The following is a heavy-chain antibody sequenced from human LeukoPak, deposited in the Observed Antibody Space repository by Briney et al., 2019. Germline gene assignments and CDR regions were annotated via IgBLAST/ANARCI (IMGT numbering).Heavy chain of an antibody. V-gene: IGHV1-2*02. CDR1: DYTFTDYY. CDR2: INPNSGT. J-gene: IGHJ4*02. Sequence: ASVTVSCTASDYTFTDYYIHWVRQGPGQGLEWMGWINPNSGTNYAQNFQGRVTMTRDTSTRTAYMELSRLRSDETAVYYCAREEQHQRGRHFEYWGQGTLVTVSS. CDR3: AREEQHQRGRHFEY. D-gene: IGHD6-13*01.